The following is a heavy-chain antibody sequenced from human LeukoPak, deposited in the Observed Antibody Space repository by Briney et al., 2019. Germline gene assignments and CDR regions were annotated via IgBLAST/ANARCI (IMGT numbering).Heavy chain of an antibody. V-gene: IGHV1-2*02. D-gene: IGHD3-22*01. Sequence: ASVKVSCKASGYTFTGYYMHWVRQAPGQGLEWMGWINPNSGGTNYAQKFQGRVTMTRDTSISTAYMELSRLRSGDTAVYYCARDRAYYDSSGSDYYYYYYMDVWGKGATVTVSS. J-gene: IGHJ6*03. CDR1: GYTFTGYY. CDR2: INPNSGGT. CDR3: ARDRAYYDSSGSDYYYYYYMDV.